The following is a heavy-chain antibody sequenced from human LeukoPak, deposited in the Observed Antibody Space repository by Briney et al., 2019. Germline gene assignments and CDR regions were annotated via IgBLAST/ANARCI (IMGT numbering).Heavy chain of an antibody. CDR3: ARESGIAVAGGGFFDY. D-gene: IGHD6-19*01. J-gene: IGHJ4*02. CDR1: GYTFTSYY. Sequence: GASVKVSCKASGYTFTSYYMHWVRQAPGQGLEWMGIINPSGGSTSYAQKFQGRVTMTRDMSTSAVYMELSSLRSEDTAVYYCARESGIAVAGGGFFDYWGQGTLVTVSS. CDR2: INPSGGST. V-gene: IGHV1-46*01.